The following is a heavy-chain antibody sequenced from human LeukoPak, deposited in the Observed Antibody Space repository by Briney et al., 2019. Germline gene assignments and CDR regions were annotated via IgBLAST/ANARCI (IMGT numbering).Heavy chain of an antibody. CDR2: ISYDGSNK. Sequence: QPGGSLRLSCAASGFTFSSYAMHWVRQAPGKGLEWVAVISYDGSNKYYADSVKGRFTISRDNAKNSLHLQMNRLRAEDTAVYYCATMMYYCETCGYYFDYWGQGALVTVAS. J-gene: IGHJ4*02. V-gene: IGHV3-30-3*01. CDR1: GFTFSSYA. CDR3: ATMMYYCETCGYYFDY. D-gene: IGHD3-22*01.